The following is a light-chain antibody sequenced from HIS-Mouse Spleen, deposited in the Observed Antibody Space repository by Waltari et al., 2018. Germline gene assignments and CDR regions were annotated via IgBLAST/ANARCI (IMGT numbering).Light chain of an antibody. V-gene: IGKV3-20*01. J-gene: IGKJ3*01. CDR3: QQYGSSPFT. CDR1: QSVSSSY. CDR2: GAP. Sequence: EIVLTQSPGTLSLSPGETATLPCRASQSVSSSYLAWYQQKPGPAHGLLIYGAPSRATGIPDRFSGSGSGTDFTLTISRLEPEYFAVYYCQQYGSSPFTFGPGTRVDIK.